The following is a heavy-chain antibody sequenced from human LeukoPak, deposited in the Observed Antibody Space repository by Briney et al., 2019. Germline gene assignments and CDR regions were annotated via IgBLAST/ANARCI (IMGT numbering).Heavy chain of an antibody. D-gene: IGHD2-15*01. J-gene: IGHJ4*02. CDR2: IFTGGST. Sequence: GGSLRLSCAASGFTFSSNFMSWVRQAPGKGLEWVSVIFTGGSTNYTDSVKGRFTIARDNSNNTLYLQMNRLRVEDTAVYYCARHSVGSLDCWGQGTLVTVSS. CDR3: ARHSVGSLDC. V-gene: IGHV3-53*01. CDR1: GFTFSSNF.